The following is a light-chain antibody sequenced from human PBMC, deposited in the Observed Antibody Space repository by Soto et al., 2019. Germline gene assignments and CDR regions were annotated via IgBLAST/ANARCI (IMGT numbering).Light chain of an antibody. CDR3: NSYTRSNTLV. J-gene: IGLJ2*01. Sequence: QSVLTQPPSVSGAPGQRVTISCAGSPTNIGAGYDVHWYQHRPGTAPKLLVSGHNIRPSGVPDRFYGSKSGNTASLTISGLQAEDEADYYCNSYTRSNTLVFGGGTKLTVL. V-gene: IGLV1-40*01. CDR1: PTNIGAGYD. CDR2: GHN.